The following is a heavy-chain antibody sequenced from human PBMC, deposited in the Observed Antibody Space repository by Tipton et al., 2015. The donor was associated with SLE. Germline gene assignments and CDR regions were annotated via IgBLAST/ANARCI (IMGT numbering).Heavy chain of an antibody. D-gene: IGHD2-2*01. CDR3: ARGDCSSTSCLDY. V-gene: IGHV4-59*11. CDR2: IYYSGST. CDR1: GGSISSHY. Sequence: TLSLTCTVSGGSISSHYWSWIRRPPGKGLEWIGYIYYSGSTNYNPSLKSRVTISVDTSKNQFSLKLSSVTAADTAVYYCARGDCSSTSCLDYWGQGTLVTVSS. J-gene: IGHJ4*02.